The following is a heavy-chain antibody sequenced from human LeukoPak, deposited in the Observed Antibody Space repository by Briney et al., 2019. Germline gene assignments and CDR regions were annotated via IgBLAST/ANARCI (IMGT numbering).Heavy chain of an antibody. Sequence: GASVKVSCKASGYTFTSYDINWVRQATGQGLEWMGWMNPNSGNTGYAQKFQGRVTMTRNTSVSTAYMELSSLRSEDTAVYYCARGHGVWYYFDSSGSLFDYGGQGTLVTVSS. CDR1: GYTFTSYD. V-gene: IGHV1-8*01. J-gene: IGHJ4*02. CDR3: ARGHGVWYYFDSSGSLFDY. CDR2: MNPNSGNT. D-gene: IGHD3-22*01.